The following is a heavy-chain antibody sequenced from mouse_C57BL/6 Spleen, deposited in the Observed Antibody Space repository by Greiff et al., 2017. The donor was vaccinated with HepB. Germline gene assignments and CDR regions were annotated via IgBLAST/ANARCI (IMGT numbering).Heavy chain of an antibody. CDR1: GYAFSSYW. Sequence: QVQLQQSGAELVKPGASVKISCKASGYAFSSYWMNWVKQRPGKGLEWIGQIYPGDGDTNYNGKFKGKATLTADKSSSTAYMQLSSLTSEDSAVYFCAELITTGEGDYFDYWGQGTTLTVSS. CDR2: IYPGDGDT. D-gene: IGHD1-1*01. J-gene: IGHJ2*01. CDR3: AELITTGEGDYFDY. V-gene: IGHV1-80*01.